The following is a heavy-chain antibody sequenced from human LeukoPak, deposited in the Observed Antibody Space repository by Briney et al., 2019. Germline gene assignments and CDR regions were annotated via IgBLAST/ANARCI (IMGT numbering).Heavy chain of an antibody. D-gene: IGHD6-6*01. Sequence: PGESLKISCKGSGYSFTSYWIGWVRQMPGKGLEWMGNIYPGDSDTRYSPSFQGQVTISADKSISTAYLQWSSLKASDTAMYYCARRAESSSLSFDPWGQGTLVTVSS. CDR2: IYPGDSDT. CDR1: GYSFTSYW. J-gene: IGHJ5*02. CDR3: ARRAESSSLSFDP. V-gene: IGHV5-51*03.